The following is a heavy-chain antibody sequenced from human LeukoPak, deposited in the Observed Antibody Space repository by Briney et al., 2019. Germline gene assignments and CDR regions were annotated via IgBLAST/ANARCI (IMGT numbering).Heavy chain of an antibody. CDR3: AQEPPTVTIWRDGFDP. CDR1: GFTFSTYS. J-gene: IGHJ5*02. D-gene: IGHD4-11*01. Sequence: GGSLRLSCAASGFTFSTYSMNWVRQAPGKGLEWVSSISSSSSYIYYADSVRGRFTISRDNAKNSLYLQMNSLRAEDTAVYYCAQEPPTVTIWRDGFDPWGQGTLVTVSP. V-gene: IGHV3-21*01. CDR2: ISSSSSYI.